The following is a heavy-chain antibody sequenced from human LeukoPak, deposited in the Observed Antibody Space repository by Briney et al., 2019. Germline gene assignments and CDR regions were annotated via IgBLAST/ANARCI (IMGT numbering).Heavy chain of an antibody. V-gene: IGHV4-4*02. D-gene: IGHD3-10*01. J-gene: IGHJ4*02. CDR2: IYHTGST. CDR1: GGSISSSNW. Sequence: SETLSLTWAVVGGSISSSNWWSWVRQPPGKGLEWIGEIYHTGSTNYNPSLKSRVTISIDKSKNQFSLKLTSVTAADTAVYYCARAMVRGVIDYWGQGTLVTVSS. CDR3: ARAMVRGVIDY.